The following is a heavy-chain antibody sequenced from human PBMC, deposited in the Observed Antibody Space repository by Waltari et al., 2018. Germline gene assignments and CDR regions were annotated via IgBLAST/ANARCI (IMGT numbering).Heavy chain of an antibody. V-gene: IGHV3-53*01. CDR2: IYSGGST. Sequence: EVQLVESGGGLIQPGGSLRLSCAASGFTVSSNYMSWVRQAPGKGLEWVSVIYSGGSTYYADSVKGRFTISRDNSKNTLYLQMNSLRAEDTAVYYCARGDGDYDGIFDYWGQGTLVTVSS. D-gene: IGHD4-17*01. J-gene: IGHJ4*02. CDR1: GFTVSSNY. CDR3: ARGDGDYDGIFDY.